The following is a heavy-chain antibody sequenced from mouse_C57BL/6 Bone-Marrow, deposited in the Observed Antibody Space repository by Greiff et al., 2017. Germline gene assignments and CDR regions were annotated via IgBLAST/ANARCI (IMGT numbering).Heavy chain of an antibody. V-gene: IGHV1-50*01. Sequence: QVQLQQPGAELVKPGASVKLSCKASGYTFTSYWMQWVKQRPGQGLEWIGEIDPSDSYTNYNQKFKGKATLTVDTSSSTAYMQLSSLTSEDSAVYYCARRSKAWCAYWGQGTLVTVSA. CDR2: IDPSDSYT. CDR3: ARRSKAWCAY. CDR1: GYTFTSYW. J-gene: IGHJ3*01.